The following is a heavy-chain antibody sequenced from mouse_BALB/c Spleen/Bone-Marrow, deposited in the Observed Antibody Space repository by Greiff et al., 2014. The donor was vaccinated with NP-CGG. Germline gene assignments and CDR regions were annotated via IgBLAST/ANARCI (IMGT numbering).Heavy chain of an antibody. CDR2: IFPGNFYT. Sequence: VQLQESGPELVKPGASVRISCKASGYTFTSYYIHWVKQRPGQGLEWIGWIFPGNFYTKFNENFKGRATLTADKSSSTAYMHLGSLTSEDSAVYFCARDDYDYWGQGTTLTVSS. D-gene: IGHD2-4*01. J-gene: IGHJ2*01. V-gene: IGHV1S56*01. CDR3: ARDDYDY. CDR1: GYTFTSYY.